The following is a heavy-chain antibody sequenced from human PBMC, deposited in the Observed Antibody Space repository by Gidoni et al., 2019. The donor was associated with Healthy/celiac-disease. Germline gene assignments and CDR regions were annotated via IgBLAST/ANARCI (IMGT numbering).Heavy chain of an antibody. J-gene: IGHJ4*02. CDR2: IWYDGSNK. CDR3: ARTYYDFWSGYTLPHY. D-gene: IGHD3-3*01. Sequence: QVQLVESGGGVVQPGRSLRLSCAASGFTFGSNGMHWVRQAPGKGLAWVAVIWYDGSNKYYADSVKGRFTISRDNSKNTLYLQMNSLRAEDTAVYYCARTYYDFWSGYTLPHYWGQGTLVTVS. CDR1: GFTFGSNG. V-gene: IGHV3-33*01.